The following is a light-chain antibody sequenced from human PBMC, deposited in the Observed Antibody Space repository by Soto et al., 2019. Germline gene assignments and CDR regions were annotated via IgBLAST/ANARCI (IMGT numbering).Light chain of an antibody. CDR3: CSYAGSSSSVV. Sequence: QSALTQPASVSGSPGQSITISCTGTSSDVGSYNLVSWYQRHPDKAPKLMIYEGSKRPSGVSNRFSGSKSGNTASLTISGLQAEDEADYYCCSYAGSSSSVVFGGGTKLTVL. CDR1: SSDVGSYNL. J-gene: IGLJ2*01. CDR2: EGS. V-gene: IGLV2-23*01.